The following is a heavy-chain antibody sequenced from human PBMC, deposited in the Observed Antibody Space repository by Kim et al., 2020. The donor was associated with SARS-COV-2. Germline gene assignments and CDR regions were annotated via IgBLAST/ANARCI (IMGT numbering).Heavy chain of an antibody. CDR2: IWYDGSNK. J-gene: IGHJ6*01. D-gene: IGHD3-10*01. V-gene: IGHV3-33*01. Sequence: GGSLRLSCAASGFTFSSYGMHWVRQAPGKGLEWLAVIWYDGSNKYYADSVKGRFTISRDNSKNTLYLQMNSLRAEDTAVYYCAREQIGGFYGMDVWGQGT. CDR3: AREQIGGFYGMDV. CDR1: GFTFSSYG.